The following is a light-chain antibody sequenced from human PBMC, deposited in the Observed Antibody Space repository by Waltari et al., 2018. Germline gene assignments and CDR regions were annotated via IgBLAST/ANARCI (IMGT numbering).Light chain of an antibody. CDR2: DVT. CDR3: CSYAGSSTFA. J-gene: IGLJ2*01. Sequence: QSALTQPASVSGSPGQSITISCTGTSSDAGDYNYVSWYQQHPGKAPKLMIYDVTKRPSGVSNRFSGSKSGNTASLTISGLQAEDEGDYYCCSYAGSSTFAFGGGTKLTVL. CDR1: SSDAGDYNY. V-gene: IGLV2-23*02.